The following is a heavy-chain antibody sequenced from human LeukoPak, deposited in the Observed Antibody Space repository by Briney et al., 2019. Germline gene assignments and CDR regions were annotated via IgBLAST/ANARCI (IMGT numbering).Heavy chain of an antibody. D-gene: IGHD2-2*01. J-gene: IGHJ5*02. Sequence: ASVKVSCKASGYTLPSYGISWVRQAPGQGLEWMGWISAYNGNTNYAQKLQGRVTMTTDTSTSTAYMELRSLRSDGTAVYYCARAGYCSSTSCYHDWFDPWGQGTLVTVSS. CDR2: ISAYNGNT. CDR3: ARAGYCSSTSCYHDWFDP. V-gene: IGHV1-18*01. CDR1: GYTLPSYG.